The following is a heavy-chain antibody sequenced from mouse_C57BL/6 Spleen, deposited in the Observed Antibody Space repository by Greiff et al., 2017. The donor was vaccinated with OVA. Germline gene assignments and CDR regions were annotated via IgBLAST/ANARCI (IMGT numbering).Heavy chain of an antibody. CDR2: ISDGGSYT. Sequence: EVKVEESGGGLVKPGGSLKLSCAASGFTFSSYAMSWVRQTPEKRLEWVATISDGGSYTYYPDNVKGRFTISRDNAKNNLYLQMSHLKSEDTAMYYCARDKVTGHFDYWGQGTTLTVSS. CDR1: GFTFSSYA. V-gene: IGHV5-4*01. J-gene: IGHJ2*01. CDR3: ARDKVTGHFDY. D-gene: IGHD2-1*01.